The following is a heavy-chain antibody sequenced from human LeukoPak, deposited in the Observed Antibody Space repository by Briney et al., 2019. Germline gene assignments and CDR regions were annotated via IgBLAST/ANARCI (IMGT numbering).Heavy chain of an antibody. J-gene: IGHJ4*02. CDR2: ISYDGSNK. D-gene: IGHD6-13*01. CDR1: GFTFSSYS. V-gene: IGHV3-30*03. Sequence: GGSLRLSCAASGFTFSSYSMNWVRQAPGKGLEWVAVISYDGSNKYYADSVKGRFTISRDNSKNTLYLQMNSLRAEDTAVYYCARDKGLAAGSSFDYWGQGTLVTVSS. CDR3: ARDKGLAAGSSFDY.